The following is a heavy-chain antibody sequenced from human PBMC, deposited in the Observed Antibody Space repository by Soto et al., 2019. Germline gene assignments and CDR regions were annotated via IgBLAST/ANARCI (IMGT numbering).Heavy chain of an antibody. CDR1: GGSISSYY. Sequence: SXTLSLTCTVSGGSISSYYWSWIRQPPGKGLEWIGYIYYSGRTNYNPSLKSRVTISVDTSKNQFSLKLSSVTAADTAVYYCARKEHPSSGWYGYWGQGTLVTVSS. V-gene: IGHV4-59*01. CDR3: ARKEHPSSGWYGY. D-gene: IGHD6-19*01. CDR2: IYYSGRT. J-gene: IGHJ4*02.